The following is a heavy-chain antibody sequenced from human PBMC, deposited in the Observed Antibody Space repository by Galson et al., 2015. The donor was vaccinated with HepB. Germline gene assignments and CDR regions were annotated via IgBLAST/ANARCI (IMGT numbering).Heavy chain of an antibody. CDR3: ANGGTMGEFKYYFDY. Sequence: SVKVSCKASGGTFSSYAISWVRQAPGQGLEWMGGIIPIFGPPNYAQKFQGLVTITADESTSTAYMELSSLRSEDTAVYFCANGGTMGEFKYYFDYWGPGTLVTVSS. D-gene: IGHD3-16*01. J-gene: IGHJ4*02. CDR2: IIPIFGPP. CDR1: GGTFSSYA. V-gene: IGHV1-69*13.